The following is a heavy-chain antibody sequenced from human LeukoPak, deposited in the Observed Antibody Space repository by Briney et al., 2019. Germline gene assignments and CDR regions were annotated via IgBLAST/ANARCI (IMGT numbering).Heavy chain of an antibody. Sequence: ASVKVSCKASGYTFTGYYMHWVRQAPGQGLEWMGRINPNSGGTNYAQKFQGRVTMTRDTSISTAYMELSRLRSDDTAVYYCARDSRTMIVVPDAFDIWGQGTMVTVSS. V-gene: IGHV1-2*06. D-gene: IGHD3-22*01. CDR2: INPNSGGT. CDR3: ARDSRTMIVVPDAFDI. J-gene: IGHJ3*02. CDR1: GYTFTGYY.